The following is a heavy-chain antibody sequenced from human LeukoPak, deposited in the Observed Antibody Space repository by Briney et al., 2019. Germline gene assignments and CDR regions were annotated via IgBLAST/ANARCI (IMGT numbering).Heavy chain of an antibody. D-gene: IGHD3-9*01. CDR3: ARQYSDILTGYYRGELYWYFDL. Sequence: PSETLSLTCTVSGGSISSSNYYWGWIRQPPGKGLEWIGSIYYSGSTYYNPSLKSRVTISGDTSKNQFSLKLSSVTAADTAVYYCARQYSDILTGYYRGELYWYFDLWGRGTLVTVSS. CDR2: IYYSGST. CDR1: GGSISSSNYY. J-gene: IGHJ2*01. V-gene: IGHV4-39*01.